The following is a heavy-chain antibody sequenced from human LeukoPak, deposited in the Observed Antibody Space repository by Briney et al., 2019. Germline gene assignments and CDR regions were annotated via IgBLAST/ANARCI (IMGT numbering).Heavy chain of an antibody. CDR3: AKSSYNWNYPSAEYFQH. Sequence: PGGSLRLSCAASGFTFSSYAMSWVRQAPGKGLEWVSAISGSGGSTYYADSVKGRFTISRDNSKNTLYLQMNSLRAEDTAVYYCAKSSYNWNYPSAEYFQHWGQGTLVTVSS. D-gene: IGHD1-7*01. J-gene: IGHJ1*01. CDR1: GFTFSSYA. V-gene: IGHV3-23*01. CDR2: ISGSGGST.